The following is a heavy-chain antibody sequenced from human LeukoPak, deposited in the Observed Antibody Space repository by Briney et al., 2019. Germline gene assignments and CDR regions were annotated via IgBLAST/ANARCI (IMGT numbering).Heavy chain of an antibody. V-gene: IGHV3-23*01. Sequence: GGSLRLSCAASGFTFSSYTMTWVRQPPGKGLEWVPSISGGGGDTYYADSVKGRFTISRDNSKNTLCLQMNSLRAEDTAVYYCARDWPSGWQQLPDYDAVGIWGQGTMVTVSS. J-gene: IGHJ3*02. D-gene: IGHD6-13*01. CDR3: ARDWPSGWQQLPDYDAVGI. CDR1: GFTFSSYT. CDR2: ISGGGGDT.